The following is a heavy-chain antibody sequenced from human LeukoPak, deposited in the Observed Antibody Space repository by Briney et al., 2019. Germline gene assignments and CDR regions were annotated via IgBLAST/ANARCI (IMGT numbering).Heavy chain of an antibody. D-gene: IGHD6-13*01. CDR2: ISAYNGNT. V-gene: IGHV1-18*01. CDR1: GYTFTSYG. Sequence: ASVKVSCKASGYTFTSYGISWVRQAPGQGLEWMGWISAYNGNTNYAQKLQGRVTMTTDTSTSTAYMELRSLRSDDTAVYYCARLSSSWYENYFDNWGQGTLVTVSS. J-gene: IGHJ4*02. CDR3: ARLSSSWYENYFDN.